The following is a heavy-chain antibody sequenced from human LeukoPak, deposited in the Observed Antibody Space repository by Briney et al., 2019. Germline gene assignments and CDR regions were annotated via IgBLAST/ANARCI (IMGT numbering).Heavy chain of an antibody. CDR2: INTNTGNP. J-gene: IGHJ4*02. D-gene: IGHD6-19*01. CDR1: GYTFTSYA. CDR3: ARGAPPKSIAVAGTLFDY. Sequence: GASVKVSCKASGYTFTSYAMSWVRQAPGQGLEWMGWINTNTGNPTYAQGFTGRFVFSLDTSVSTAYLQISSLKAEDTAVYYCARGAPPKSIAVAGTLFDYWGQGTLVTVSS. V-gene: IGHV7-4-1*02.